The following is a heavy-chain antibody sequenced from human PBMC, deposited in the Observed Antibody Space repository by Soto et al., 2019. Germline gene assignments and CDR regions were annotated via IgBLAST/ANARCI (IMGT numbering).Heavy chain of an antibody. CDR2: INPDSDNT. CDR3: ARGRRYCTTTSCYPPALFPYGMDV. J-gene: IGHJ6*02. CDR1: GYTFTNYD. D-gene: IGHD2-2*01. V-gene: IGHV1-8*01. Sequence: QVQLVQSGAEVKKPGASVKVSCETSGYTFTNYDINWVRQAAGQGLEWMGWINPDSDNTGYAQKFQGRVTMTWDTSISTAYMELNSLRSEDTAVYYCARGRRYCTTTSCYPPALFPYGMDVWGQGTTVTVSS.